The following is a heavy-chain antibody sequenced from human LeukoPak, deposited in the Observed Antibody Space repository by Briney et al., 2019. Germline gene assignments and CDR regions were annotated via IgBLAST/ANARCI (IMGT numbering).Heavy chain of an antibody. J-gene: IGHJ6*03. V-gene: IGHV4-38-2*01. CDR3: ARQYDSYFYYYLDL. CDR2: LYHPDST. CDR1: GYPINNAYY. Sequence: TSETLSLTCGVSGYPINNAYYWVWIRQPPGKGLDWIDRLYHPDSTYYNPSLKSRVTSSVDTSRNQFSLSVSFVTAADTAVYYCARQYDSYFYYYLDLWGTGTTVTVSS. D-gene: IGHD2-2*01.